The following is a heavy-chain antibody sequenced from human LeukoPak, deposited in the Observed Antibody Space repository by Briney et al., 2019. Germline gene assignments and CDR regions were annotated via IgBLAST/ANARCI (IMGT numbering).Heavy chain of an antibody. CDR2: TYYRSKWYN. D-gene: IGHD2-2*01. V-gene: IGHV6-1*01. CDR1: GDSVSSNSAA. J-gene: IGHJ4*02. CDR3: ARGGSVSYAQRLHYFDY. Sequence: SQTLSLTCAISGDSVSSNSAAWNWIRQSPSRGLEWLGRTYYRSKWYNDYAVSVKSRITINPDTSKNQFSLQLNSVTPEDTAVYYCARGGSVSYAQRLHYFDYWGQGTLVTVSS.